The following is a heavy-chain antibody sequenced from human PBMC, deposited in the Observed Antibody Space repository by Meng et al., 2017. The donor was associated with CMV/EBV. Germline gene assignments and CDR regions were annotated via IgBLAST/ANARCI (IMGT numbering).Heavy chain of an antibody. CDR3: VRSSGWSLFDY. V-gene: IGHV1-2*02. D-gene: IGHD6-19*01. CDR2: VNSNNDAT. Sequence: QGHPVASGAEMKKPGASVKVSCTTSGFTFSDYYIHWVRQAPGQGLEWMGWVNSNNDATNYARKFQGRVSMTRDTSISTAHMELSRLMSDDTAVYYCVRSSGWSLFDYWGQGTLVTVSS. CDR1: GFTFSDYY. J-gene: IGHJ4*02.